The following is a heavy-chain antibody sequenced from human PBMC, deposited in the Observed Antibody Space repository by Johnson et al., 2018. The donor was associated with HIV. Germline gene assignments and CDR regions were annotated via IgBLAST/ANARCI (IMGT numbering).Heavy chain of an antibody. D-gene: IGHD7-27*01. CDR1: GFTFRSYA. J-gene: IGHJ3*02. CDR3: ARLTGDEAFDI. CDR2: IRYDGSNK. Sequence: QVQLVESGGGLVQPGGSLRLSCAASGFTFRSYAMIWVRQAPGKGLEWVAFIRYDGSNKYYADSVKGRFTISRDNSKNTLYLQMNSLRAEDTAVYYCARLTGDEAFDIWGQGTMVTVSS. V-gene: IGHV3-30*02.